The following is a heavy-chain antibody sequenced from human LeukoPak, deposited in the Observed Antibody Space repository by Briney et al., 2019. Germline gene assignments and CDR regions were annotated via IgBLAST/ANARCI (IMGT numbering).Heavy chain of an antibody. CDR2: ISYDGIHK. V-gene: IGHV3-30-3*01. D-gene: IGHD6-6*01. J-gene: IGHJ4*02. CDR1: QFTFNSYA. CDR3: AKESYSSSSHSSFDY. Sequence: SGRSLRLSCVGSQFTFNSYALHWVRQAPGKGLEWVAVISYDGIHKYYADSVKGRFTISRDNSRNTLYLQMDSLRAEDTAVYYCAKESYSSSSHSSFDYWGQGTLVTVSS.